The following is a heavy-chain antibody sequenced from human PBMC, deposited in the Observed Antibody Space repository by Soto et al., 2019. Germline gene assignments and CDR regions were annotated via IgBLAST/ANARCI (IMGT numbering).Heavy chain of an antibody. J-gene: IGHJ4*02. CDR1: EFTFSTYS. CDR2: ISSRSNII. V-gene: IGHV3-48*01. D-gene: IGHD4-17*01. Sequence: EVQLVESGGGLVQPGGSLRLSCAASEFTFSTYSMNWVRQAPGKGLEWVSYISSRSNIIYYADSVKGRFTISRDNAXYSLYLQMNSLRAEDTAVSYCARAQHVYGAYDGIDFWGQGTLVTVSS. CDR3: ARAQHVYGAYDGIDF.